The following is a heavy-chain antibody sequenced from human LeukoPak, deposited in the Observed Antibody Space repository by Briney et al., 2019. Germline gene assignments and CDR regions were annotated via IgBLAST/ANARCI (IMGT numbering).Heavy chain of an antibody. D-gene: IGHD4-17*01. CDR1: GGSISTNDYF. V-gene: IGHV4-30-4*01. CDR3: ARAPLTTATSDYFDL. CDR2: IHYSGIT. J-gene: IGHJ4*02. Sequence: SQTLSLTCTVSGGSISTNDYFWSWVRQSPEKGLEWIGYIHYSGITKSNPSLESRLTLSVDTSKNQLSLRLTSVTAADTAVYYCARAPLTTATSDYFDLWGLGTLVTVSS.